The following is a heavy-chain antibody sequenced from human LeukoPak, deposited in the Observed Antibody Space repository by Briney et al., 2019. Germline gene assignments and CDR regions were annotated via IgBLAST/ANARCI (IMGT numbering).Heavy chain of an antibody. D-gene: IGHD3-16*02. CDR1: GFTFSSYA. CDR2: ISGSGGST. V-gene: IGHV3-23*01. J-gene: IGHJ4*02. CDR3: AKSPDYDYVWGSYRYFDY. Sequence: GGSLRLSCAASGFTFSSYAMSWVRQAPGKGLEWVSAISGSGGSTYYADSVKGRFTISRENSKNTLYLQMNSLRAEDTAVYYCAKSPDYDYVWGSYRYFDYWGQGTLVTVSS.